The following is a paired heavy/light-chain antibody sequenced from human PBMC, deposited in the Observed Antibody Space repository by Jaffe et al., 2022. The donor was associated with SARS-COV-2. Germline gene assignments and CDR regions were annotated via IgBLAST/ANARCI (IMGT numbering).Heavy chain of an antibody. CDR1: GFTFSSYW. D-gene: IGHD2-15*01. J-gene: IGHJ4*02. CDR3: ARDLGYGSFDC. Sequence: EVQLVESGGGLAQPGGSLRLSCVASGFTFSSYWMHWVRQAPGKGLVWVSRINTDGSRTTYADSVKGRFTVSRDNAKNTLYLQMNSLRAEDTAVFFCARDLGYGSFDCWGQGTLVTVSS. V-gene: IGHV3-74*01. CDR2: INTDGSRT.
Light chain of an antibody. V-gene: IGLV1-44*01. Sequence: QSVLTQPPSASGTPGQRFTISCSGSTSNIGSNTVNWYQQLPGTAPKLLIHSNNQRPSGVPDRFSGSKSGTSASLAISGLQSEDEADYYCATWDDSLNGGVFGGGTKLTVL. CDR3: ATWDDSLNGGV. J-gene: IGLJ3*02. CDR2: SNN. CDR1: TSNIGSNT.